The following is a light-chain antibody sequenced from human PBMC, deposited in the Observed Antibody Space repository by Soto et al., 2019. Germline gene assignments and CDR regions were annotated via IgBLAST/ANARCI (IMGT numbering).Light chain of an antibody. CDR3: KQYNSYSQWK. J-gene: IGKJ1*01. CDR2: TGS. V-gene: IGKV1D-16*01. CDR1: QAIDSW. Sequence: IHITQSPSSVSSSVGDRVTITCRSSQAIDSWLAWYQQKPGEAPKLLIFTGSLLHSGVPPRFSGSGSGTDLTVNISSMKHDDFENYYCKQYNSYSQWKFGQGNKVDIK.